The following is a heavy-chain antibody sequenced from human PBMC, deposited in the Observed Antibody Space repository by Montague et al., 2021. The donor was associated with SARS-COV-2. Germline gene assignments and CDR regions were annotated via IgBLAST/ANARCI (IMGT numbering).Heavy chain of an antibody. D-gene: IGHD3-9*01. Sequence: SLRLSCAASGFTFSSYSMSWVRQAPGKGLEWVPVISGSGGSTYYADSVKGRFTISRDNSKNTLYLQMNSLRAEDTAVYYCAKMAYSDWVIGFYGMDVWGQGTTVTASS. J-gene: IGHJ6*02. V-gene: IGHV3-23*01. CDR3: AKMAYSDWVIGFYGMDV. CDR2: ISGSGGST. CDR1: GFTFSSYS.